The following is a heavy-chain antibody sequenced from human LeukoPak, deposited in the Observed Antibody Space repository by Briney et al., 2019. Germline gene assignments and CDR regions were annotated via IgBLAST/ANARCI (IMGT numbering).Heavy chain of an antibody. J-gene: IGHJ6*03. V-gene: IGHV3-30-3*01. D-gene: IGHD6-13*01. CDR2: ISYDGSNK. CDR1: GFTFSSYA. CDR3: PKDGRGYSSSPIYYYYMDV. Sequence: GGSLRLSCAASGFTFSSYAMHWVRQAPGKGLEWVAVISYDGSNKYYADSVKGRFTISRDNSKNTLYLQMNSLRAEDTAVYYCPKDGRGYSSSPIYYYYMDVSSKGTTVTVSS.